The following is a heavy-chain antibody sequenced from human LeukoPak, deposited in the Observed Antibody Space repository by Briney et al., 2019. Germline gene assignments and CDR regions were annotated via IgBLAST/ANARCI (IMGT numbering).Heavy chain of an antibody. J-gene: IGHJ5*02. V-gene: IGHV4-59*01. CDR3: ARVVHQYYDFWSGYPDNWFDP. D-gene: IGHD3-3*01. Sequence: SETLSLTCTVSGGSISSYYCSWIRQPPGKGLEWIGYIYYSGSTNYNPSLKSRVTISVDTSKNQFSLKLSSVTAADTAVYYCARVVHQYYDFWSGYPDNWFDPWGQGTLVTVSS. CDR2: IYYSGST. CDR1: GGSISSYY.